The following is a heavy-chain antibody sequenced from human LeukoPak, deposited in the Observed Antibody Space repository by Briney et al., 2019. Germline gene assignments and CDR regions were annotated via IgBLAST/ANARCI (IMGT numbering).Heavy chain of an antibody. D-gene: IGHD4-23*01. CDR1: GGTFSSYA. CDR2: IIPIFGTA. V-gene: IGHV1-69*01. J-gene: IGHJ4*02. Sequence: SVKVSCKASGGTFSSYAISWVRQAPGQGLEWMGGIIPIFGTANYAQKFQGRVTITADESTSTAYMELSSLRSEDTSVYYCASTMKTTVVTFLFDYWGQGTLVTVSS. CDR3: ASTMKTTVVTFLFDY.